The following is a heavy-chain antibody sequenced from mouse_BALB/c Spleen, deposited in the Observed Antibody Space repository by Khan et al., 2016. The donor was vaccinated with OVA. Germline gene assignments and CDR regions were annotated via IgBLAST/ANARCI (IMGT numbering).Heavy chain of an antibody. J-gene: IGHJ2*01. Sequence: QVQLKQSGPGLVAPSQCLSLTCTVSGFSLSSFGVYWVRQPPGKGLEWLGVIWAGGDTTYNSALMSRLSIIKDNSKSQGFFKMNSLQTDDTAIYYCARDGYYFDYWGQGTTLTVSS. D-gene: IGHD2-2*01. CDR1: GFSLSSFG. CDR2: IWAGGDT. CDR3: ARDGYYFDY. V-gene: IGHV2-9*02.